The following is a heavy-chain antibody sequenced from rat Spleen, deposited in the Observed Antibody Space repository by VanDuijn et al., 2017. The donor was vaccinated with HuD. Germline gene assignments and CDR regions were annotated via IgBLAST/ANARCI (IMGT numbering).Heavy chain of an antibody. CDR1: GFTFSNYG. CDR3: TTAVMDA. J-gene: IGHJ4*01. V-gene: IGHV5-27*01. Sequence: EVQLVESGGGLVQPGRSLKLSCAASGFTFSNYGMAWVRQAPTKGLEWVASITNSGGSTYYRDSVKGRFTISRDNAKSTLYLQMDSLRSEDTATYYCTTAVMDAWGQGASVTVSS. CDR2: ITNSGGST.